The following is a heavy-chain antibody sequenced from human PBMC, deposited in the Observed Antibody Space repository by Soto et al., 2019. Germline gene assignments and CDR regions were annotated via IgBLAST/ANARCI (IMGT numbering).Heavy chain of an antibody. CDR1: GVTFSSYS. D-gene: IGHD2-2*01. CDR2: ISSSSSTI. CDR3: AVVPAANGHYGMDV. V-gene: IGHV3-48*01. Sequence: GGSLRLSCAVSGVTFSSYSMNWVRKAPGKGLEWVSYISSSSSTIYYADSVKGRFTISRDNAKNSLYLQMNSLRAEDTAVYYCAVVPAANGHYGMDVWGQGTTVTVSS. J-gene: IGHJ6*02.